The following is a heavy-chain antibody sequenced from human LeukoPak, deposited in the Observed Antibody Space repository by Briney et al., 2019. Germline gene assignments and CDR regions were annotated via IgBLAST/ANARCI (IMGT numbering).Heavy chain of an antibody. Sequence: GGSLRLSCAASGFTFSTYAIHWVRQAPGKGLEWVAVISYDGSNKYYADSVKGRFTISRDNSKNTLYLQMSSLRAEDTAVYYCATLGATVGDYFDYWGQGTLVTVSS. D-gene: IGHD1-26*01. CDR2: ISYDGSNK. J-gene: IGHJ4*02. CDR1: GFTFSTYA. CDR3: ATLGATVGDYFDY. V-gene: IGHV3-30*04.